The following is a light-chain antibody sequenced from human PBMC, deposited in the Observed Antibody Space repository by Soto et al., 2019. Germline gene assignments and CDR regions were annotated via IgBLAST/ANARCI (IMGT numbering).Light chain of an antibody. CDR3: QQYNNWPSIT. CDR2: GAS. V-gene: IGKV3D-15*01. Sequence: EIVLTQSPGTLSLSPGERATLSFSASQSVSSSYLAWYQQKPGQAPRLLIYGASTRATGIPARFSGSGSGTEFTLTISSLQSEDFAAYYCQQYNNWPSITFGQGTRLEIK. CDR1: QSVSSSY. J-gene: IGKJ5*01.